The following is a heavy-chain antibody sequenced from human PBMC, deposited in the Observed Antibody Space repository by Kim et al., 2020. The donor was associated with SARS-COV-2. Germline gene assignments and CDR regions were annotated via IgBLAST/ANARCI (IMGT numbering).Heavy chain of an antibody. D-gene: IGHD6-25*01. Sequence: GGSLRLSCAASGFTFSSYSMSWVRQAPGKGLEWVSSITSGGSTFYADSVTGGFTISRDNSKNTLYLQMNSLRAEDSAVYYCAKRSVAGAPAASDHWGQGTLGTVSS. CDR1: GFTFSSYS. CDR2: ITSGGST. V-gene: IGHV3-23*01. CDR3: AKRSVAGAPAASDH. J-gene: IGHJ4*02.